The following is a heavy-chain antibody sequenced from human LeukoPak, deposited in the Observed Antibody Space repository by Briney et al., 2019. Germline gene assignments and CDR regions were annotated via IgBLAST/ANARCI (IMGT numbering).Heavy chain of an antibody. J-gene: IGHJ5*02. Sequence: SETLSLTCTVSGYSISSGYYWGWIRQPPGKGLEWIGSIYHSGSTYYNPSLKSRGTISVYPSRNQFSLRLSSVTAADTAVYYCARGGYYGSGNDFRFDPWGQGTLVTVSS. D-gene: IGHD3-10*01. V-gene: IGHV4-38-2*02. CDR1: GYSISSGYY. CDR3: ARGGYYGSGNDFRFDP. CDR2: IYHSGST.